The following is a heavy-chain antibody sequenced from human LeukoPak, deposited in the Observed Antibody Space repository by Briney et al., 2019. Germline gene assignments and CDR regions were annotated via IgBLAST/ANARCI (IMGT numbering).Heavy chain of an antibody. CDR3: ARATVRFRELSNFDY. J-gene: IGHJ4*02. CDR1: GFTFSDYY. D-gene: IGHD3-10*01. Sequence: PGGSLRLSCAASGFTFSDYYMSWIRQAPGKGLEWVSYISSSSSYTNYADSVKGRFTISRDNAKNSLYLQMNSLRAEDTAVYYCARATVRFRELSNFDYWGQGTLVTVSS. CDR2: ISSSSSYT. V-gene: IGHV3-11*06.